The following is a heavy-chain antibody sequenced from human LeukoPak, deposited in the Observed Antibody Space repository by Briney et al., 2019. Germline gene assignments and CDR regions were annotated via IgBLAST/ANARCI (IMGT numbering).Heavy chain of an antibody. CDR1: GFTFSSYA. V-gene: IGHV3-64*01. D-gene: IGHD6-19*01. CDR2: ISSNGGST. J-gene: IGHJ4*02. CDR3: ARGVLARGSSGWYFDY. Sequence: GGSLRLSCAASGFTFSSYAMSWVRQAPGKGLEYVSAISSNGGSTYYANSVKGRFTISRDNSKNTLYLQMGSLRAEDMAVYYCARGVLARGSSGWYFDYWGQGTLVTVSS.